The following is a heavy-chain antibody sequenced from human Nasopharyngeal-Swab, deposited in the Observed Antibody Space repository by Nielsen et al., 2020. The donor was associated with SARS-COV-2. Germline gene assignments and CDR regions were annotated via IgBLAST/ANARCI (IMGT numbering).Heavy chain of an antibody. Sequence: WIRQPPGKGLEWVSAISGSGGNTYYADSVKGRFTISRDNSKNTLYLQMNSLRAEDTAVYYCAKPLYGDSPFDYWGQGTLVTVSS. CDR3: AKPLYGDSPFDY. V-gene: IGHV3-23*01. D-gene: IGHD4-17*01. CDR2: ISGSGGNT. J-gene: IGHJ4*02.